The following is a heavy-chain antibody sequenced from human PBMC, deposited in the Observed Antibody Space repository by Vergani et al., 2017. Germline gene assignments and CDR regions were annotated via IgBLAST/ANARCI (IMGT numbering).Heavy chain of an antibody. J-gene: IGHJ6*02. CDR3: ARGRGVVGYYYYYGMDV. CDR1: GGSFSGYY. CDR2: INHSGST. D-gene: IGHD2-15*01. Sequence: QVQLRQWGAGLLKPSETLSLTCAVYGGSFSGYYWSWIRQPPGKGLAWIGEINHSGSTNYNQSLKSRVTISVDTSKNQFSLKLSSVTAADTAVYYCARGRGVVGYYYYYGMDVWGQGTTVTVSS. V-gene: IGHV4-34*01.